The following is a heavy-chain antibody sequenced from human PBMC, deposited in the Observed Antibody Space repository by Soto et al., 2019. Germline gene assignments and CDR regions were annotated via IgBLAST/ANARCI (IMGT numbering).Heavy chain of an antibody. CDR3: ARRLTGTLDYFDY. CDR1: GGTFSSYA. Sequence: SVKVSCKASGGTFSSYAISWVRQAPGQGLEWMGGIIPIFGTANYAQKFQGRVTITADESTSTAYMELSSLRSEDTAVYYCARRLTGTLDYFDYWGQGTLVTVSS. V-gene: IGHV1-69*13. CDR2: IIPIFGTA. J-gene: IGHJ4*02. D-gene: IGHD1-7*01.